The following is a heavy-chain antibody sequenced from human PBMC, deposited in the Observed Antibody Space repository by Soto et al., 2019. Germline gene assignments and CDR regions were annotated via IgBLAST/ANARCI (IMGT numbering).Heavy chain of an antibody. J-gene: IGHJ4*02. Sequence: ESGGGLVQPGGSLRLSCAASGFTFSTNWMSWVRQAPGKGLEWVANINQDGNGKNYVDSVKGRFTISRDNAKNSLYLQMTGLRAEDTAVYYCARAGHWGQGTLVTVSS. V-gene: IGHV3-7*01. CDR1: GFTFSTNW. CDR2: INQDGNGK. CDR3: ARAGH.